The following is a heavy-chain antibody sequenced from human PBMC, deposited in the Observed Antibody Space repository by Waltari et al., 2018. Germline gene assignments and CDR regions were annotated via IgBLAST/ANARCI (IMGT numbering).Heavy chain of an antibody. D-gene: IGHD3-3*01. CDR2: IYTSGST. J-gene: IGHJ3*02. Sequence: QVQLQESGPGLVKPSETLSLTCTVSGGSISSYYWSWIRQPAGKGLEWIGRIYTSGSTNYNPSLKSRVTMSVDTSKNQFSLKLSSVTAADTAVYYCARDPVPFSYYDFWSGAFDIWGQGTKVTVSS. CDR1: GGSISSYY. V-gene: IGHV4-4*07. CDR3: ARDPVPFSYYDFWSGAFDI.